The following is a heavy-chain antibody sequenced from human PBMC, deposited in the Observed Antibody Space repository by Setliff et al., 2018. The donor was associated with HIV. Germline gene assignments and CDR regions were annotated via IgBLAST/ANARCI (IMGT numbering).Heavy chain of an antibody. Sequence: SETLSLTCTVSDSGTYYWSWVRQPAGKGLEWIGRVSSRGDTNYNPSLKSRVTMSVDTSKNQLSLKLTSVTASDTAVYYCARAAAGNTGPFDLWGQGSPVTVSS. CDR2: VSSRGDT. V-gene: IGHV4-4*07. J-gene: IGHJ4*02. D-gene: IGHD4-17*01. CDR1: DSGTYY. CDR3: ARAAAGNTGPFDL.